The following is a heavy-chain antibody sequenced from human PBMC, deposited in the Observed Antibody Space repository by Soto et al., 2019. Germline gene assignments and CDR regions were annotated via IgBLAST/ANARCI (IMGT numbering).Heavy chain of an antibody. V-gene: IGHV3-33*01. CDR2: IWYDGSNK. CDR1: GFTFSSYG. D-gene: IGHD5-18*01. Sequence: GGSLRLSCAASGFTFSSYGMHWVRQAPGKGLEWVAVIWYDGSNKYYADSVKGQFTISRNNSKNTVYLQMNSLRAEDTAVYYCARDCWTAMVKSAFCIWGQGTMVPGSS. CDR3: ARDCWTAMVKSAFCI. J-gene: IGHJ3*02.